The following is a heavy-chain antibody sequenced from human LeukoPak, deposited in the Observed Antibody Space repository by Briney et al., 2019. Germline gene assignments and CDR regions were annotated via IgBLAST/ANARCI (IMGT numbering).Heavy chain of an antibody. J-gene: IGHJ3*02. CDR2: ITPSGFTV. CDR1: GFTFSSHS. D-gene: IGHD4-23*01. V-gene: IGHV3-48*04. Sequence: GGSLRLSCAASGFTFSSHSMNWVRQAPGKGLEWLSYITPSGFTVYSDSVQGRFTISRDSAKNSVYLQMNSLRAEDTAVYYCARGDGGNSRTDAFDIWGQGTMVTVSS. CDR3: ARGDGGNSRTDAFDI.